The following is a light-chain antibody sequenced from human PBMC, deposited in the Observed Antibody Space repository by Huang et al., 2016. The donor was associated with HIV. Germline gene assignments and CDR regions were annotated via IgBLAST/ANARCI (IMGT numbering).Light chain of an antibody. V-gene: IGKV1-6*01. CDR1: QGITDD. CDR3: LQDHNYPRT. J-gene: IGKJ1*01. CDR2: GAS. Sequence: AIQMTQSPSSLSASVGDRVTITCRASQGITDDLAWYQHKPGKAPKLLISGASTLRSGVPSRFSGSGSGTDFTLTISSLQPEDYATYYCLQDHNYPRTFGQGTKVDIK.